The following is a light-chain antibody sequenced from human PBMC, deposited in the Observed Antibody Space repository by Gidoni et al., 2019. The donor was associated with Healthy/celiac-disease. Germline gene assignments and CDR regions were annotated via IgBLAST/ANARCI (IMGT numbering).Light chain of an antibody. V-gene: IGLV2-14*01. J-gene: IGLJ2*01. CDR2: DVS. Sequence: QSALTQPASVSGSPGQSITISCTGTSSDVCGYNYVSWYQLHPGKAPKLMIYDVSNRPSGVSNRFSGSKSGNTASLTISGLQAEDEADYYCSSYTSSSTRVFGGGTKLTVL. CDR3: SSYTSSSTRV. CDR1: SSDVCGYNY.